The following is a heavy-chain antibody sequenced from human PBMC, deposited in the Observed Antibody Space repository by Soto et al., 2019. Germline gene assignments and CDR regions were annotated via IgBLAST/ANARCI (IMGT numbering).Heavy chain of an antibody. V-gene: IGHV3-23*01. CDR1: GFTFSSYA. CDR3: AKDRGRWLQSRGVYFDY. D-gene: IGHD3-16*01. CDR2: ISGSGGST. Sequence: QPGGSLRLSCAASGFTFSSYAMSWVRQAPGKGLEWVSAISGSGGSTYYADSVKGRFTISRDNSKNTLYLQMNSLRAEDTAVYYCAKDRGRWLQSRGVYFDYWGQGTLVTVSS. J-gene: IGHJ4*02.